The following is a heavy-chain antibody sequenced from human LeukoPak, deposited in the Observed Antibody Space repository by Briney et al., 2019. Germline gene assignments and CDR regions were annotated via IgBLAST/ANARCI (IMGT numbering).Heavy chain of an antibody. D-gene: IGHD1-1*01. CDR3: ARDDSQGPGALEGFDY. CDR1: GGSFSGYY. Sequence: SETLSLTCAVYGGSFSGYYWSWIRQPPGKGLEWIGEINHSGSTNYNPSLKSRVTISVDTSKNQFSLKLSSVTAADTAVYYCARDDSQGPGALEGFDYWGQGTLVTVSS. CDR2: INHSGST. J-gene: IGHJ4*02. V-gene: IGHV4-34*01.